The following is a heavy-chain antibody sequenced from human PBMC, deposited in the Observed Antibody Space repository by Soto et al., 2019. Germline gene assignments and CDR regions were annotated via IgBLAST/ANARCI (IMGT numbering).Heavy chain of an antibody. CDR2: ISWNSGSI. CDR3: AKGTIRYFDWLLCDYDY. D-gene: IGHD3-9*01. CDR1: GFTFDDYA. J-gene: IGHJ4*02. V-gene: IGHV3-9*01. Sequence: GGSLRLSCAASGFTFDDYAMHWVRQAPGKGLEWVSGISWNSGSIGYADSVKGRFTISRDNAKNSLYLQMNSLRAEDTALYYCAKGTIRYFDWLLCDYDYWGQGTLVTVSS.